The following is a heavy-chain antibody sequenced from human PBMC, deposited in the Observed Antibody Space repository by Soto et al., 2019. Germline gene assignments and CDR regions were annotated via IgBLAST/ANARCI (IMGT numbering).Heavy chain of an antibody. J-gene: IGHJ6*02. V-gene: IGHV3-23*01. Sequence: PGGSLRLSCAASGFTFSSYAMSWVRQAPGQGLEWVSVISGSGGSTYYADSVRGRFTISRDNFKNTLYVQMNSLRAEDTAVYYCARSAELNPRVYYYGMDVWGQGTTVTVSS. CDR3: ARSAELNPRVYYYGMDV. D-gene: IGHD3-10*01. CDR1: GFTFSSYA. CDR2: ISGSGGST.